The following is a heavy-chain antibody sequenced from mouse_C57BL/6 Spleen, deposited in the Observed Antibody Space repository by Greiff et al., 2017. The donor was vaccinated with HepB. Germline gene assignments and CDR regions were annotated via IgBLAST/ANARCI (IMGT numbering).Heavy chain of an antibody. Sequence: VQLQQPGAELVKPGASVKMSCKASGYTFTSYWITWVKQRPGQGLEWIGDIYPGSGSTNYNEKFKSKATLTVDTSSSTAYMQLSSLTSEDSAVYYCARSSYYYGSSWYFDVWGTGTTVTVSS. CDR2: IYPGSGST. CDR3: ARSSYYYGSSWYFDV. V-gene: IGHV1-55*01. D-gene: IGHD1-1*01. J-gene: IGHJ1*03. CDR1: GYTFTSYW.